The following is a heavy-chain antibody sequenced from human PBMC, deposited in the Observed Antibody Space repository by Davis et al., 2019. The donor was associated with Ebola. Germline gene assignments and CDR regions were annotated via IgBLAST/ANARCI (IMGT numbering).Heavy chain of an antibody. Sequence: AASVKVSCKASGYTFTDYDINWVRQATGQGLEWMGRIIPILGIANYAQKFQGRVTITADKSTSTAYMELSSLRSEDTAVYYCARDDWNQNWFDPWGQGTLVTVSS. CDR1: GYTFTDYD. CDR3: ARDDWNQNWFDP. D-gene: IGHD1-1*01. CDR2: IIPILGIA. V-gene: IGHV1-69*04. J-gene: IGHJ5*02.